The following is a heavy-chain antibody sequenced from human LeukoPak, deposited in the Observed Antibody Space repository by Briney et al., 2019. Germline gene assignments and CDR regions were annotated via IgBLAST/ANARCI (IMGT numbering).Heavy chain of an antibody. CDR2: ISSDGSNK. V-gene: IGHV3-30*18. D-gene: IGHD2-21*02. CDR3: AKDLGVTPVDY. J-gene: IGHJ4*02. Sequence: GSLRLSCEASRFIFSNSGMHWVRQAPGKGLEWVAVISSDGSNKFYADSVKGRFTISRDNSKNTLYLQMNSLRAEDTAVYYCAKDLGVTPVDYWGQGTLVTVSS. CDR1: RFIFSNSG.